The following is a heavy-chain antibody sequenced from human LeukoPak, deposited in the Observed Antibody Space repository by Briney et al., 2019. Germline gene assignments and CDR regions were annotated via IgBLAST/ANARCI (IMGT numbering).Heavy chain of an antibody. CDR3: ARAGDYYYGSSGYYVDY. Sequence: ASVKVSCKASGYTFTGYYMHWVRQAPGQGLEWMGRINPNSGGTNYAREFQGRVTITRDTSISTAYMELSRLRSDDTAVYYCARAGDYYYGSSGYYVDYWGQGTLVTVSS. D-gene: IGHD3-22*01. V-gene: IGHV1-2*06. CDR1: GYTFTGYY. CDR2: INPNSGGT. J-gene: IGHJ4*02.